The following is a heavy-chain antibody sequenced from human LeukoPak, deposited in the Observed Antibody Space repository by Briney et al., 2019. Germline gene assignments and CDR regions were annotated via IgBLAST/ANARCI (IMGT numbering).Heavy chain of an antibody. Sequence: GESLKISCKGSGYSFTNYWIGWVRQMPGKGLEWMGIIYPDDSDIRYSPSFQGQVTISADKSITTAYLQWSSLKASDIAMYYCSRRGSSSSLEDYWGQGTLVTVSS. CDR3: SRRGSSSSLEDY. CDR2: IYPDDSDI. CDR1: GYSFTNYW. V-gene: IGHV5-51*01. J-gene: IGHJ4*02. D-gene: IGHD6-6*01.